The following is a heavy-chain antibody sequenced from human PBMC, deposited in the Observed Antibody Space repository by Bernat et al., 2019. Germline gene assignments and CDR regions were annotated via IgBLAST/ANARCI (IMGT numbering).Heavy chain of an antibody. Sequence: QVHLVESGGGVVQPGRSLRLSCAASGFTFSASGMDWVRQAPGKGLEWVSLISYDGNNKNYADSVKGRFTISRDNSKNTVYLQMDSLRAEDSAIYYCARHGGEWSRDHWGLGTLVTVSS. D-gene: IGHD3-3*01. V-gene: IGHV3-33*01. CDR2: ISYDGNNK. CDR1: GFTFSASG. J-gene: IGHJ4*02. CDR3: ARHGGEWSRDH.